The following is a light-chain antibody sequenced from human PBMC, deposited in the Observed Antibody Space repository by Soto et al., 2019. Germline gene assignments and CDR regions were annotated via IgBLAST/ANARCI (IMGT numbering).Light chain of an antibody. CDR1: SSNIGAGYD. V-gene: IGLV1-40*01. Sequence: QPVLTQPPSVSGAPGQRVTISCTGSSSNIGAGYDVHWYQQLPGTAPKLLIYGNSNRPSGVPDRFSGSKSGTSASQAITGLQAEDEADYYCQSYDSSLSALYVFGTGTKVTVL. CDR2: GNS. J-gene: IGLJ1*01. CDR3: QSYDSSLSALYV.